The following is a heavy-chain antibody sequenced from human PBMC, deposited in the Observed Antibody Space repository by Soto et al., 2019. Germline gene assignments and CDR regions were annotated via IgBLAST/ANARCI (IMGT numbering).Heavy chain of an antibody. CDR1: GYTFTSYD. J-gene: IGHJ4*02. V-gene: IGHV1-8*01. Sequence: ASVKVSCKASGYTFTSYDINWVRQATGQGLEWMGWMNPNSGNTGYAQKFQGRVTMTRNTSTSTAYMELRSLRSDDTAVYYCARDYGSGGLDYWGQGTLVTVSS. CDR2: MNPNSGNT. CDR3: ARDYGSGGLDY. D-gene: IGHD2-15*01.